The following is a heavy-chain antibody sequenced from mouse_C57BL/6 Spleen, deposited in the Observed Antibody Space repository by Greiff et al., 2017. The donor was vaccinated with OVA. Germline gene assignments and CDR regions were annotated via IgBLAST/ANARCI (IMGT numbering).Heavy chain of an antibody. Sequence: QVQLQQPGAELVKPGASVKLSCKASGYTFTSHWMHWVKQRPGRGLEWIGRIDPNSGGTKYNEKFRSKATLTVDKPSSTAYMQLSSLTSEDSAVYYCARSYYYGSSYWYFDVWGTGTTVTVSS. CDR2: IDPNSGGT. V-gene: IGHV1-72*01. CDR1: GYTFTSHW. CDR3: ARSYYYGSSYWYFDV. J-gene: IGHJ1*03. D-gene: IGHD1-1*01.